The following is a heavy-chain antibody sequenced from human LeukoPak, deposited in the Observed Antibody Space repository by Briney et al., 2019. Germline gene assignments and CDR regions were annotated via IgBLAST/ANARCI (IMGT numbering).Heavy chain of an antibody. CDR2: ISSSGGTI. Sequence: GSLRLSCAASGFTFSSYSMNWVRQAPGKGLEWVSYISSSGGTIYYVDSVKGRFTISRDNAKNSLYLQMNSLRAEDTAVYYCTRVPRDAFDIWGQGTMVTVSS. V-gene: IGHV3-48*01. J-gene: IGHJ3*02. CDR1: GFTFSSYS. CDR3: TRVPRDAFDI.